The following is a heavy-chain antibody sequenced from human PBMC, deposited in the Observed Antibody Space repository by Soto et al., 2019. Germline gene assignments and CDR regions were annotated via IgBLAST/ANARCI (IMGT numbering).Heavy chain of an antibody. CDR3: AKDEGPHGGPDIVLMVYAIDY. Sequence: GGSLRLSCAASGFTFSSYGMHWVRQAPGKGLEWVAVISYDGSNKYYADSVKGRFTISRDNSKNTLYLQMNSLRAEDTAVYYCAKDEGPHGGPDIVLMVYAIDYWGQGTLVTVSS. CDR1: GFTFSSYG. CDR2: ISYDGSNK. J-gene: IGHJ4*02. D-gene: IGHD2-8*01. V-gene: IGHV3-30*18.